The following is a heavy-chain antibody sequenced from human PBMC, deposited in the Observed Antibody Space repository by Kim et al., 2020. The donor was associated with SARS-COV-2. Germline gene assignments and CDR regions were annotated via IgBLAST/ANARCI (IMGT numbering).Heavy chain of an antibody. V-gene: IGHV3-23*01. CDR1: GFTFSSYA. CDR3: AKEKNGDIVVVVAFDY. Sequence: GGSLRLSCAASGFTFSSYAMSWVRQAPGKGLEWVSAISGSGGSTYYADSVKGRFTISRDNSKNTLYLQMNSLRAEDTAVYYCAKEKNGDIVVVVAFDYWGQGTLVTVSS. D-gene: IGHD2-15*01. J-gene: IGHJ4*02. CDR2: ISGSGGST.